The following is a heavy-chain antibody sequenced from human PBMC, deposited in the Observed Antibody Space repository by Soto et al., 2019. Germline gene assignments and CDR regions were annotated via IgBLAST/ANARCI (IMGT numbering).Heavy chain of an antibody. CDR1: GFTFSSYA. CDR3: ARSKTGTTPYYYYYGMDV. J-gene: IGHJ6*02. CDR2: ISYDGSNK. D-gene: IGHD1-7*01. V-gene: IGHV3-30-3*01. Sequence: PGGSLRLSCAASGFTFSSYAMHWVRQAPGKGLEWVAVISYDGSNKYYADSVKGRFTISRDNSKNTLYLQMNSLRAEDTAVYYCARSKTGTTPYYYYYGMDVWGQGTTVTVSS.